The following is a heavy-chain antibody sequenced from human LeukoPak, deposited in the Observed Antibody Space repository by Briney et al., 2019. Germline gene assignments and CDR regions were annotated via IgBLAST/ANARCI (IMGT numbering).Heavy chain of an antibody. CDR3: ARDIGARSYYYFDY. CDR1: GFTFSSYS. CDR2: ISSSSYI. J-gene: IGHJ4*02. Sequence: GGSLRLSCAASGFTFSSYSMNWVRQAPGKGLEWVSSISSSSYIYYADSVKGRFTISRDNAKNSLYLQMNSLRAEDTAVYYCARDIGARSYYYFDYWGQGTLVTVSS. V-gene: IGHV3-21*01. D-gene: IGHD1-26*01.